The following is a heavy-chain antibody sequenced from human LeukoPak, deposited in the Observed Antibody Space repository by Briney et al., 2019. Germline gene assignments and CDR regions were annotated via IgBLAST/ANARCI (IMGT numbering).Heavy chain of an antibody. CDR1: GFTFSSYG. V-gene: IGHV3-30*02. CDR2: IRYDGSNK. CDR3: AKGHKGFYYGSGSSFDY. D-gene: IGHD3-10*01. Sequence: GGPLRLSCAASGFTFSSYGMHWVRQAPGKGLEWVAFIRYDGSNKYYADSVKGRFTISRDNSKNTLYLQMNSLRAEDTAVYYCAKGHKGFYYGSGSSFDYWGQGTLVTVSS. J-gene: IGHJ4*02.